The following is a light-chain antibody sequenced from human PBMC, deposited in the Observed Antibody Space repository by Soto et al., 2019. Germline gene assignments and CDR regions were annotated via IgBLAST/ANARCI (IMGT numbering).Light chain of an antibody. CDR3: QQYGSSPWT. J-gene: IGKJ1*01. Sequence: EIVLTQSPGTLSLSTGERATLXXRASQSVSRSYLAWYQQKPGQAPRXXIYGASSRATGSPDRFSGSGSGTDFTLTISRLEPEDFAVYYCQQYGSSPWTFGQGTKVEIK. V-gene: IGKV3-20*01. CDR1: QSVSRSY. CDR2: GAS.